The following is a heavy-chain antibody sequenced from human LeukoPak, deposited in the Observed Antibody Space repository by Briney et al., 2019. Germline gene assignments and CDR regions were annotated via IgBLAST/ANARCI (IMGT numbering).Heavy chain of an antibody. Sequence: HTGGSLRLSCAASGFTFSDAWMSWVRQAPGKGLEWVAFIRYDGSNKYYADSVKGRFTISRDNSKNTLYLQMNSLRAEDTAVYYCAKDYYDSSGYYGGVYWGQGTLVTVSS. J-gene: IGHJ4*02. CDR3: AKDYYDSSGYYGGVY. CDR2: IRYDGSNK. CDR1: GFTFSDAW. V-gene: IGHV3-30*02. D-gene: IGHD3-22*01.